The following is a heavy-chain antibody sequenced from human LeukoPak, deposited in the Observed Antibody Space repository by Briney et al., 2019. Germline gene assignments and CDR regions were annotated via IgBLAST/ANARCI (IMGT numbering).Heavy chain of an antibody. Sequence: SQTLSLTCAASGGSISSGGYSWSWIRQPPGKGLEWIGYIYHSGSTYYNPSLKSRVTISVDRSKNQFSLKLSSVTAADTAVYYCARDQGGHSGYDSYYFDYWGQGTLVTVSS. D-gene: IGHD5-12*01. CDR2: IYHSGST. CDR3: ARDQGGHSGYDSYYFDY. J-gene: IGHJ4*02. V-gene: IGHV4-30-2*01. CDR1: GGSISSGGYS.